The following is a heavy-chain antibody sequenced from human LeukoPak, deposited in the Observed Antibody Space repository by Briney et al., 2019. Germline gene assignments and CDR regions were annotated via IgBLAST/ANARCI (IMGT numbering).Heavy chain of an antibody. CDR3: ARESRVYDPSSYWYFDL. CDR2: IIPIFGTA. J-gene: IGHJ2*01. Sequence: SVKVSCKASGYTFTSYGISWVRQAPGRGLEWMGGIIPIFGTANYAQKFQGRVTITADESTSTAYMELSSLRSEDTAVYYCARESRVYDPSSYWYFDLWGRGTLVTVSS. D-gene: IGHD5/OR15-5a*01. V-gene: IGHV1-69*13. CDR1: GYTFTSYG.